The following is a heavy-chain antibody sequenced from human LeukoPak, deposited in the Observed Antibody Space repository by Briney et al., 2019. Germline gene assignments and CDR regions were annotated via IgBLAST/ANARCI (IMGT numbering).Heavy chain of an antibody. Sequence: SETLSLTCTVSGGSISSGDYYWSWIRQPPGKGLEWIGYIYYSGSTYYNPSLKSRVTISVDTSKNQFSLKLSSVTAADTAVYYCARDYYDSSGHFDYWGQGTLVTASS. J-gene: IGHJ4*02. CDR3: ARDYYDSSGHFDY. CDR1: GGSISSGDYY. V-gene: IGHV4-30-4*08. D-gene: IGHD3-22*01. CDR2: IYYSGST.